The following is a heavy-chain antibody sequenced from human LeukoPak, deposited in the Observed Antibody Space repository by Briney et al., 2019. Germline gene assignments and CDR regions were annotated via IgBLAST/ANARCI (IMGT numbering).Heavy chain of an antibody. V-gene: IGHV3-33*01. Sequence: GNSLRLSCAASGFTFSSSGMHWVREAPGKGLEWVAVIWYDGSNRYYADPVKGRFTVSRDNSKNTLYLQMNSLRAEDTAVYYCARAKGVSTGYRPTDYWGQGTLVTVSS. CDR1: GFTFSSSG. CDR3: ARAKGVSTGYRPTDY. D-gene: IGHD3-22*01. CDR2: IWYDGSNR. J-gene: IGHJ4*02.